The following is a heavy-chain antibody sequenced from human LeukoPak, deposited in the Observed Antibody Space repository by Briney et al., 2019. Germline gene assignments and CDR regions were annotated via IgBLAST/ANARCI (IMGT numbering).Heavy chain of an antibody. CDR2: IIPIFGTA. D-gene: IGHD3-22*01. CDR1: GGTFSSYA. CDR3: AREDIKYYYDSSGYYYYYYGMDV. J-gene: IGHJ6*02. V-gene: IGHV1-69*13. Sequence: GASVKVSCKASGGTFSSYATSWVRQAPGQGLEWMGGIIPIFGTANYAQKFQGRVTITADESTSTAYMELSSLRSEDTAVYYCAREDIKYYYDSSGYYYYYYGMDVWGQGTTVTVSS.